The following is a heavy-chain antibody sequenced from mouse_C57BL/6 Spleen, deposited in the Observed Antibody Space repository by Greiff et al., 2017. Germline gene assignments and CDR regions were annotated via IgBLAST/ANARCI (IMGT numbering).Heavy chain of an antibody. V-gene: IGHV1-7*01. D-gene: IGHD1-1*01. CDR1: GYTFTSYW. CDR3: ARNYGSSSWYFDV. J-gene: IGHJ1*03. CDR2: INPSSGYT. Sequence: QVQLQQPGAELAKPGASVKLSCKASGYTFTSYWMHWVKQRPGQGLEWIGYINPSSGYTKYNQKFKDKATLTADKSSSTAYMQLSSLTYEDSAVYYCARNYGSSSWYFDVWGTGTTVTVSS.